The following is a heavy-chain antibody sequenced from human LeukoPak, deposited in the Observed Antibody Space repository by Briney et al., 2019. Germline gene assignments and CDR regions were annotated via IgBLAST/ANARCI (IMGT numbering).Heavy chain of an antibody. CDR2: ISGSGGST. J-gene: IGHJ5*02. Sequence: GGSLRLSCAASGFTFSSYAMSWVRQAPGKGLEWVSAISGSGGSTYYADSVKGRFTISRDNSKNTLYLQMNSLRSEDTAVYYCAKVADDYGDYDWFDPWGQGTLVTVSS. CDR3: AKVADDYGDYDWFDP. D-gene: IGHD4-17*01. CDR1: GFTFSSYA. V-gene: IGHV3-23*01.